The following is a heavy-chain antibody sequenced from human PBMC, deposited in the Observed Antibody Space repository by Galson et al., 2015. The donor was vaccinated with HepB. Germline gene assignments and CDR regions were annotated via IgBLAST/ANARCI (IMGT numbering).Heavy chain of an antibody. CDR1: GFTFSNYA. CDR2: ISGTGGTT. J-gene: IGHJ4*02. CDR3: AKEPSGYNYALFDY. V-gene: IGHV3-23*01. D-gene: IGHD5-18*01. Sequence: SLRLSCAASGFTFSNYAMTWVRQAPGKGLEWVSSISGTGGTTYYADSVKGRFTITRDNSKNTLYLQMNSLRAEDTAVYYCAKEPSGYNYALFDYWGQGTLVTVSS.